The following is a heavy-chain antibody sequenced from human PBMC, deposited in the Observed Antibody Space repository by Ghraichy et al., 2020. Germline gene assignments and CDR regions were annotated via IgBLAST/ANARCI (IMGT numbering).Heavy chain of an antibody. Sequence: GGSLRLSCAASGFTFSSYSMNWVRQAPGKGLEWVSSISSSSSYIYYADSVKGRFTISRDNAKNSLYLQMNSLRAEDTAVYYCASLFTRDFWSGYLGDPTTKYYYGMDVWGQGTTVTVSS. CDR2: ISSSSSYI. CDR1: GFTFSSYS. D-gene: IGHD3-3*01. J-gene: IGHJ6*02. CDR3: ASLFTRDFWSGYLGDPTTKYYYGMDV. V-gene: IGHV3-21*01.